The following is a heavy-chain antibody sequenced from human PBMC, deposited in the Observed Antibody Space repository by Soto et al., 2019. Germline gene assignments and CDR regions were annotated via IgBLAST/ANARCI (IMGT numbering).Heavy chain of an antibody. V-gene: IGHV3-74*01. D-gene: IGHD1-26*01. CDR2: IKTDGSII. CDR3: ARVGQGAWYFDL. CDR1: GFSFSNYW. J-gene: IGHJ2*01. Sequence: EVQLVESGGGLVQPGGSLRLSCAASGFSFSNYWMHWVRQAPGKGLVWVSRIKTDGSIINYADSVKGRFTVSRDNAENTLYLQMNSLRAEDTAVYYRARVGQGAWYFDLWGRGTLVTVSS.